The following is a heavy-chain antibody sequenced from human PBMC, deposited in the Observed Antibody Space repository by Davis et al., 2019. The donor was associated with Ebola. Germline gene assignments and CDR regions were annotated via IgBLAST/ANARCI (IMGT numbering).Heavy chain of an antibody. CDR1: GYTFTTYG. V-gene: IGHV1-18*01. D-gene: IGHD2-15*01. J-gene: IGHJ6*02. Sequence: AASVTVSCKASGYTFTTYGISWVRQAPGQGLAWMGWISTYNDNTNYAQKLQGRVTMTTDTSTSTAYMELRSLRSDDTAVYYCARGRYCSGGSCYSSYDYGMDVWGQGTTVTVSS. CDR2: ISTYNDNT. CDR3: ARGRYCSGGSCYSSYDYGMDV.